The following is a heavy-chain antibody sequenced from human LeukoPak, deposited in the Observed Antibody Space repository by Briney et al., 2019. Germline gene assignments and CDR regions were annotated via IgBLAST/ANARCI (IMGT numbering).Heavy chain of an antibody. J-gene: IGHJ4*02. V-gene: IGHV3-30*03. CDR2: ISCDGSNK. Sequence: GGSLRLSCAASGFXFSTYGIHWVRQAPGKGLECVALISCDGSNKYYADSVKGRFTISRDNAKNTLYLQMNSLRADDTAVYYCTRGNSGPDYWGQGTLVTVSS. CDR3: TRGNSGPDY. CDR1: GFXFSTYG. D-gene: IGHD5-12*01.